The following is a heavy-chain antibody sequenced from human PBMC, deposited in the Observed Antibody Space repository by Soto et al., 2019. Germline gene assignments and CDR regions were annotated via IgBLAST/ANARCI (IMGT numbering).Heavy chain of an antibody. CDR2: ISGSGGGRGGSS. CDR1: GFTFSSYA. J-gene: IGHJ4*02. V-gene: IGHV3-23*01. Sequence: PGGSLRLSCAASGFTFSSYAMGWVRQAPGKGLEWVSSISGSGGGRGGSSYYVDAVKGRFTISRDDSKHTLYLQMNSLRAEDTAVYYCAKARGDSGTCYNDFDYWGQGTRVTVSS. D-gene: IGHD3-10*01. CDR3: AKARGDSGTCYNDFDY.